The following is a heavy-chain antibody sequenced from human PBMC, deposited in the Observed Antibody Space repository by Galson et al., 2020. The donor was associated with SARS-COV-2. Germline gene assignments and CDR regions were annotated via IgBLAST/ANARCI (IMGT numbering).Heavy chain of an antibody. Sequence: SLKISCAASGFTFDDYAMHWVRQAPGKGLEWVSGISWNSGSIGYADSVKGRFTISRDNAKNSLYLQMNSLRAEDTALYYCAKDGEITMVRGVIISSWFDPWGQGTLVTVSS. CDR3: AKDGEITMVRGVIISSWFDP. D-gene: IGHD3-10*01. V-gene: IGHV3-9*01. J-gene: IGHJ5*02. CDR2: ISWNSGSI. CDR1: GFTFDDYA.